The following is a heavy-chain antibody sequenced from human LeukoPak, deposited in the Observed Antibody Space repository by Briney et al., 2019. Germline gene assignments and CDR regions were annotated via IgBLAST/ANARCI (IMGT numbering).Heavy chain of an antibody. Sequence: GRSLRLSCAASGFTFSSYGIHWVRQAPGKGLEWVSSISSSSSYIYYADSVKGRFTISRDNSKSTLYIQMNSLRAEDTAVYYCAKVRAPRQYYFDYWGQGTLVTVSS. J-gene: IGHJ4*02. V-gene: IGHV3-21*04. D-gene: IGHD1-26*01. CDR1: GFTFSSYG. CDR2: ISSSSSYI. CDR3: AKVRAPRQYYFDY.